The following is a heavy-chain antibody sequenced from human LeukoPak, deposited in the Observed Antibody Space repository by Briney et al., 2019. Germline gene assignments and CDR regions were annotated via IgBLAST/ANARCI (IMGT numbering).Heavy chain of an antibody. CDR3: ARAVAGPYYYYGMDV. J-gene: IGHJ6*02. D-gene: IGHD6-19*01. V-gene: IGHV3-74*01. CDR1: GFTFSSYW. Sequence: PGGSLRLSCAASGFTFSSYWMHWVRQAPGKGLVWVSRINSDGSSTSYADSVKGRFTISRDNAKNTLYLQMNSLRAEDTAVYYCARAVAGPYYYYGMDVWGQGTTVTVSS. CDR2: INSDGSST.